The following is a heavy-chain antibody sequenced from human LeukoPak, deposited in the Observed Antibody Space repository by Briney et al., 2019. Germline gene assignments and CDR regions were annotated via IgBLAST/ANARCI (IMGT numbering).Heavy chain of an antibody. CDR2: IRYDATNK. CDR1: GFTFSYYG. J-gene: IGHJ2*01. D-gene: IGHD5-24*01. V-gene: IGHV3-30*02. Sequence: GGSLRLSCAASGFTFSYYGMNWVRQAPGKGLEWVAFIRYDATNKYYADSVKGRFTISRDNAKNSLYLQMSSLRAEDTAVYYCAREERDGYNYYWYFDLWGRGTLVTVSS. CDR3: AREERDGYNYYWYFDL.